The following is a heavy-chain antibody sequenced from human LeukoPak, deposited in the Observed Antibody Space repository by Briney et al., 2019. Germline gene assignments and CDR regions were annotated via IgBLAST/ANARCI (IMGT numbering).Heavy chain of an antibody. CDR1: GFTFSSYW. CDR2: IKQDGSEK. CDR3: ARDGERGGDLDY. D-gene: IGHD2-21*02. Sequence: PGGSLRLSCAASGFTFSSYWMSWVRQAPGKGLEWVANIKQDGSEKYYVDSVKGRFTMSRDNAKNSMSLQMNSLRAEDTAVYYCARDGERGGDLDYWGQGTLVTVSA. V-gene: IGHV3-7*01. J-gene: IGHJ4*02.